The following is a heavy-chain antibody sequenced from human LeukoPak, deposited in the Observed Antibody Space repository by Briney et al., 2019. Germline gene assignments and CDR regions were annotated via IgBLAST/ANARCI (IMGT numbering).Heavy chain of an antibody. V-gene: IGHV3-23*01. Sequence: GGSLRLSCAASGFTFDDYGMSWVRQAPGKRLEWVSAISGSGGSAYYADSVKGRFTISRDNSKNTLYLQMNSLRAEDTAVYYCPKDRRGIAAAGNFDYWGQGTLVTVSS. CDR2: ISGSGGSA. CDR3: PKDRRGIAAAGNFDY. D-gene: IGHD6-13*01. J-gene: IGHJ4*02. CDR1: GFTFDDYG.